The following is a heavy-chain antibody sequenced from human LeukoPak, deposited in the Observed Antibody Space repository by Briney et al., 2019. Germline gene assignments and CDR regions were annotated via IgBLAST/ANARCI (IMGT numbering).Heavy chain of an antibody. V-gene: IGHV1-24*01. CDR2: FDPGLGKT. J-gene: IGHJ4*02. D-gene: IGHD3-22*01. CDR3: YDSTY. Sequence: GASVKVSCKLSGYTLTELSIHWVRQAPGKGLEWMGGFDPGLGKTIYAQKFQGRFTMTEDTSTHTAYMELTSLRSEDTAFYYYYDSTYWGQGTLVTVSS. CDR1: GYTLTELS.